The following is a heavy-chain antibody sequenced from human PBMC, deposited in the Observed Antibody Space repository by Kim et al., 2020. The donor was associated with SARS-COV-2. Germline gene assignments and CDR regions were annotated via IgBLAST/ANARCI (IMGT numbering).Heavy chain of an antibody. D-gene: IGHD6-19*01. CDR3: ARDIASYSSGWVDYYYGMDV. V-gene: IGHV3-30*04. Sequence: GGSLRLSCAASGFTFSSYGMHWVRQAPGKGLEWVAVISYDGSNTNYVDSVKGRFTISRDNSKNTLYLQMNSLRAEDTAVYYCARDIASYSSGWVDYYYGMDVWGQGTTVTVSS. CDR1: GFTFSSYG. J-gene: IGHJ6*02. CDR2: ISYDGSNT.